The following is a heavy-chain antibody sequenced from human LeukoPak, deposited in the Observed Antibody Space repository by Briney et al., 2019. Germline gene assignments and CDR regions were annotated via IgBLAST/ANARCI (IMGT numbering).Heavy chain of an antibody. D-gene: IGHD2-2*01. CDR1: GIPFSNYW. CDR2: IKPSGSEK. V-gene: IGHV3-7*03. J-gene: IGHJ5*02. CDR3: VRELHCTSTSCYAKSWFDP. Sequence: GALELSRAASGIPFSNYWMSLGRPAPGKGLEWVANIKPSGSEKYYVDSVKGRFTISRDNAKNSLYLQMNSLRAEDTAVYYCVRELHCTSTSCYAKSWFDPWGQGTLVTVSS.